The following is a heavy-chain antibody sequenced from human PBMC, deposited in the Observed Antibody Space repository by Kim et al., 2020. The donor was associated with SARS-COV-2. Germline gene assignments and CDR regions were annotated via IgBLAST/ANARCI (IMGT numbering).Heavy chain of an antibody. J-gene: IGHJ6*02. CDR2: IFSAGSI. Sequence: GGSLRLSCAASGFSVDNSYMTWVRQAPGKGLEWVAVIFSAGSIYYADSVKGRFTISRDNSKNTLFLQMNSLRVDDTAVYYCARDYVDDSGEHPGYYYYGMDVWGQGTTVTVSS. V-gene: IGHV3-66*01. CDR3: ARDYVDDSGEHPGYYYYGMDV. CDR1: GFSVDNSY. D-gene: IGHD3-22*01.